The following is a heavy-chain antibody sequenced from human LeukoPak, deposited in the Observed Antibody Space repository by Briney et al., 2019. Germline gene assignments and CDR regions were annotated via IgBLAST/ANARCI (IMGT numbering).Heavy chain of an antibody. CDR2: IYYSGST. J-gene: IGHJ4*02. D-gene: IGHD3-22*01. CDR3: ARDDSSGYFFDY. V-gene: IGHV4-39*07. Sequence: SETLSLTCTVSGGSISSSSYYWGWIRQPPGKGLEWIGSIYYSGSTYYNPSLKSRVTISVDTSKNQFSLKLSSVTAADTAVYYCARDDSSGYFFDYWGQGTLVTVSS. CDR1: GGSISSSSYY.